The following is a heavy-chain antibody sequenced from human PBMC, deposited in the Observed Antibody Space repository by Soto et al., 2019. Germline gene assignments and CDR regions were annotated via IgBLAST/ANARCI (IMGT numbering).Heavy chain of an antibody. CDR2: INAGNGNT. D-gene: IGHD5-18*01. CDR1: GYTFTSYA. CDR3: ARGYSYGNGFDY. J-gene: IGHJ4*02. Sequence: QVQLVQCGAEVKKPGASVKVSCKASGYTFTSYAMHWVRQAPGQRLEWMGWINAGNGNTKYSQKFQGRVTITRDTSASTAYMELSSLRSEDTAVYYCARGYSYGNGFDYWGQGTLVTVSS. V-gene: IGHV1-3*01.